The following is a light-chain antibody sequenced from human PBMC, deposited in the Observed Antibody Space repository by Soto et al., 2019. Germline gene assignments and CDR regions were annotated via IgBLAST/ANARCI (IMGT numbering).Light chain of an antibody. CDR1: QSLLHSNGYNY. V-gene: IGKV2-28*01. CDR2: LGS. CDR3: MQALQTPWAT. J-gene: IGKJ5*01. Sequence: DIVMTQSPLSLPVTPGEPASISCRSSQSLLHSNGYNYLDWYLQKPGQSPQLLIYLGSNRASGVPDRLSGSGSGTDFKLKISRVEAEDVGVYYCMQALQTPWATFGQGTRLEIK.